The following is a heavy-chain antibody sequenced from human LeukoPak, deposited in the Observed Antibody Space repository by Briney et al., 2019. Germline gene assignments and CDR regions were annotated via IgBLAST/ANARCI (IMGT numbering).Heavy chain of an antibody. D-gene: IGHD5-24*01. V-gene: IGHV4-38-2*01. CDR2: MYYGGST. Sequence: SSETLSLTCAVSGYSISSGYYWGWIRQPPGKGLEWIGSMYYGGSTYSSPSLKSRVTISVDASRDHFSLKLRFVTAADAGIYYCTRHHRDGAFDYWGQGTLVTVSS. CDR1: GYSISSGYY. J-gene: IGHJ4*02. CDR3: TRHHRDGAFDY.